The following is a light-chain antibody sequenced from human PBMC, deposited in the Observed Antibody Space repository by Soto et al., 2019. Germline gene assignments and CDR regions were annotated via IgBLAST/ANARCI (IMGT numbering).Light chain of an antibody. CDR1: QTVNTY. CDR2: AAS. V-gene: IGKV1-39*01. Sequence: DIQMTQSPSSLSASIGDRVTITCRASQTVNTYLHWYQQKPGKAPKLLIYAASNLQSGVPSRFSGSGSGTNFTLSLNSLQPEDFATYYCQQGYNNWPLTLGGGTKVDIK. CDR3: QQGYNNWPLT. J-gene: IGKJ4*01.